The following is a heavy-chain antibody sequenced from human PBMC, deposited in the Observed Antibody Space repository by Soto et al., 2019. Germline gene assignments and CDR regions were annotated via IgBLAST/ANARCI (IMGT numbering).Heavy chain of an antibody. CDR1: GGSFSGYY. V-gene: IGHV4-34*01. D-gene: IGHD1-7*01. J-gene: IGHJ3*02. Sequence: SETLSVTCAVYGGSFSGYYWSWIRQPPGKGLEWIGEINHSGSTNYNPSLKSRVTISVDTSKNQFSLKLSSVTAADTAVYCCARRHWNYVDAFDSWGQGTMVTVSS. CDR2: INHSGST. CDR3: ARRHWNYVDAFDS.